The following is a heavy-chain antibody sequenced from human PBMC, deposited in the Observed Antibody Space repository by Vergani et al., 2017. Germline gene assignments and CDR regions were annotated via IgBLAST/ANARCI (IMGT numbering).Heavy chain of an antibody. CDR1: GYTFTSYA. V-gene: IGHV7-4-1*02. Sequence: QVQLVQSGSELKKPGASVKVSCKASGYTFTSYAMNWVRQAPGQGLEWMGWINTNTGNPTYAQGFTGRFVFSLDTSVSTAYLQISSLKAEDTAVYYCATQMAFVLGYCSXTSCYEGNYNWFDPWGQGTLVTVSS. CDR2: INTNTGNP. J-gene: IGHJ5*02. CDR3: ATQMAFVLGYCSXTSCYEGNYNWFDP. D-gene: IGHD2-2*01.